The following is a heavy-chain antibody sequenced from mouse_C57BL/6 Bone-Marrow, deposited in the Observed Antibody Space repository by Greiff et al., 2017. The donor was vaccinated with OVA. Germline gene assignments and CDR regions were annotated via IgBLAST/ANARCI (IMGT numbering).Heavy chain of an antibody. CDR2: INPSNGGT. V-gene: IGHV1-53*01. CDR3: ARGAGTDPYYFDY. J-gene: IGHJ2*01. Sequence: VQLQQPGTELVKPGASVKLSCKASGYTFTSYWMHWVKQRPGQGLEWIGNINPSNGGTNYNEKFKSKATLTVDKSSSTAYMQLSSLTSEDSAVYYWARGAGTDPYYFDYWGQGTTLTVSS. CDR1: GYTFTSYW. D-gene: IGHD4-1*01.